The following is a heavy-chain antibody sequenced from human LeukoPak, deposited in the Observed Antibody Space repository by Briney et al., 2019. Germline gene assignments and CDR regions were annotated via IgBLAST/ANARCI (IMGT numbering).Heavy chain of an antibody. Sequence: SQTLSLTCTVSGGSISSGSYYWSWIRQPAGKGLEWIGRIYTSGSTNYNPSLKSRVTISVDTSKNQFSLKLSSVTAADTAVYYCARHSGYSSSWYWVGRAVAGVGAFDIWGQGTMVTVSS. D-gene: IGHD6-13*01. CDR1: GGSISSGSYY. CDR3: ARHSGYSSSWYWVGRAVAGVGAFDI. V-gene: IGHV4-61*02. J-gene: IGHJ3*02. CDR2: IYTSGST.